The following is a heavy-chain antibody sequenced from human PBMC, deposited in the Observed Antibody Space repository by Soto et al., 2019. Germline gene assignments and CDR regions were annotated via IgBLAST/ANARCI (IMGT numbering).Heavy chain of an antibody. CDR2: ISAYNGKT. CDR1: GYPFTSYG. J-gene: IGHJ5*02. CDR3: ARESGGLDP. V-gene: IGHV1-18*01. Sequence: GASVKVSCKTSGYPFTSYGINWVRQAPGQGPEWMGWISAYNGKTSYTQKFQGRVTMTTDTSTNTAYMELGSLRSDDTALYYCARESGGLDPWGQGTLVTVSS.